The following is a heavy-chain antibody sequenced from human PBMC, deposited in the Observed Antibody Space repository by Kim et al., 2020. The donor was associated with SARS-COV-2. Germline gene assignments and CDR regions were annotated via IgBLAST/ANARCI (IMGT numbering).Heavy chain of an antibody. J-gene: IGHJ4*02. CDR2: ISYDGSNK. V-gene: IGHV3-30*18. CDR1: GFTFSSYG. CDR3: AKGPKGLGELSR. D-gene: IGHD3-16*02. Sequence: GGSLRLSCAASGFTFSSYGMHWVRQAPGKGLEWVAVISYDGSNKYYADSVKGRFTISRDNSKNTLYLQMNSLRAEDTAVYYCAKGPKGLGELSRWGQGTLVTVSS.